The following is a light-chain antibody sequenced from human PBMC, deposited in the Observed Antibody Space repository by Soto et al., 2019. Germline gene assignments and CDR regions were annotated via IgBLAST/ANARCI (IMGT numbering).Light chain of an antibody. CDR1: QSVSSSY. Sequence: EVGLPQSPGTLSFSPGERATLSCRASQSVSSSYLAWYQQKPGQAPRLLIYGASTRATGIPARFSGSGSGTKFTLIISSLQSEDFAVYYCQQYNNWPPWTFGQGTKVDIK. V-gene: IGKV3-15*01. CDR2: GAS. J-gene: IGKJ1*01. CDR3: QQYNNWPPWT.